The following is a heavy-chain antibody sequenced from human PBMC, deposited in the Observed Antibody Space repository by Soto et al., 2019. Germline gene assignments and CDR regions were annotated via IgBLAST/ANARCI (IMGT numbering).Heavy chain of an antibody. J-gene: IGHJ6*02. CDR2: INSDGSST. CDR1: GFTFSSYW. Sequence: PGGSLRLSCAASGFTFSSYWMHWVRQAPGKGLVWVSRINSDGSSTSYADSVKGRFTISRDNAKNTLYLQMNSLRAEDTAVYYCASSIQLYYYYYGMDVWGQGTTVTVSS. V-gene: IGHV3-74*01. CDR3: ASSIQLYYYYYGMDV. D-gene: IGHD5-18*01.